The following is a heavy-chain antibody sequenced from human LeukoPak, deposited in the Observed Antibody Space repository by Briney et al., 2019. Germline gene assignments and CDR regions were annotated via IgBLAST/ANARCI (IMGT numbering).Heavy chain of an antibody. CDR1: GFSFRSFA. CDR2: ISPSSAHI. J-gene: IGHJ4*02. CDR3: ARDHSSGWYSDYFDY. Sequence: GGSLRLSCAASGFSFRSFAMNWVRQTPGKGLEWVSYISPSSAHIYYADSVKGRFTISRDNAKNSLYLQMNSLRVDDTAVYYCARDHSSGWYSDYFDYWGQGTLVTVSS. V-gene: IGHV3-21*01. D-gene: IGHD6-19*01.